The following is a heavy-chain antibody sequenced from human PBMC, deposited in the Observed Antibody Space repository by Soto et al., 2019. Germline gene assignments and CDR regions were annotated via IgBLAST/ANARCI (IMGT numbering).Heavy chain of an antibody. CDR1: GSISSNVYY. Sequence: SETLSLTCTVSGSISSNVYYWGWIRQPPGKGPEWIGSIYYSGSTYYTPSLKSRVTISVDTSKNHFSLKLSSVSAADTAVYYCARHVSRIAVNWFDPWGQGTHVTVSS. CDR3: ARHVSRIAVNWFDP. V-gene: IGHV4-39*01. D-gene: IGHD6-19*01. J-gene: IGHJ5*02. CDR2: IYYSGST.